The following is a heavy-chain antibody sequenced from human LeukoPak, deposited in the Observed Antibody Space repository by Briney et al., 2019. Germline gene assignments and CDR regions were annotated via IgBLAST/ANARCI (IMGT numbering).Heavy chain of an antibody. V-gene: IGHV1-69*05. Sequence: SVKVSCKASGGTFSSYAISWVRQAPGQGLGWMGGIIPIFGTANYAQKFQGRVTITTDESTSTAYMELSSLRSEDTAVCYCARSHGVPAAMFYYYYMGVWGKGTTVTVSS. D-gene: IGHD2-2*01. CDR3: ARSHGVPAAMFYYYYMGV. J-gene: IGHJ6*03. CDR2: IIPIFGTA. CDR1: GGTFSSYA.